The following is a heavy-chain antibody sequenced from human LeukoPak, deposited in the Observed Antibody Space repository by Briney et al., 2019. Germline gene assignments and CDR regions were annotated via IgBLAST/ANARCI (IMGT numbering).Heavy chain of an antibody. J-gene: IGHJ6*03. V-gene: IGHV1-18*01. CDR1: GYTFTSYG. CDR3: AREVDYDFWSDYLYYYYMDV. D-gene: IGHD3-3*01. Sequence: ASVKVSCKASGYTFTSYGISWVRQAPGQGLEWMGWISAYNGNTNYAQKLQGRVTMTTDTSTSTAYMELRSLRSDDTAVYYCAREVDYDFWSDYLYYYYMDVWGKGTTVTVSS. CDR2: ISAYNGNT.